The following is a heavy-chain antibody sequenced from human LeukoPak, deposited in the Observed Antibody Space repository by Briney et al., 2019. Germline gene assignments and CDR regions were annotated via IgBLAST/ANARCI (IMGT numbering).Heavy chain of an antibody. D-gene: IGHD2-2*01. Sequence: ASVKVSCKASGYTFTSYDINWVRQATGQGLEWMGWMNPNSGNTGYAQKFQGRVTMARNTSISTAYMELSSLRSEDTAVYYCARVGIVPAALSFYNYYYMDVWGKGTTVTVSS. CDR2: MNPNSGNT. J-gene: IGHJ6*03. CDR1: GYTFTSYD. V-gene: IGHV1-8*01. CDR3: ARVGIVPAALSFYNYYYMDV.